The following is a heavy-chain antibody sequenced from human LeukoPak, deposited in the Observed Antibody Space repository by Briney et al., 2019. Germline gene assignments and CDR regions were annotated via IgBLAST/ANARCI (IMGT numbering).Heavy chain of an antibody. V-gene: IGHV4-39*01. CDR3: ARSLETNYYYGMDV. CDR2: TYYSGST. J-gene: IGHJ6*02. CDR1: GGSISSSSYY. Sequence: SETLSLTCTVSGGSISSSSYYWGWIRQPPGKGLEWIGSTYYSGSTYYNPSLKSRVTISVDTSKNQFSLKLSSVTAADTAVYYCARSLETNYYYGMDVWGQGTTVTVSS.